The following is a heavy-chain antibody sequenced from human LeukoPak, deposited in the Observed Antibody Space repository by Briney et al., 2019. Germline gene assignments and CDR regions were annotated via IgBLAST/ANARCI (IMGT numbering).Heavy chain of an antibody. CDR3: ARGTGNSFDR. D-gene: IGHD3-9*01. Sequence: GGSLRLSCAASGFTFSGYSMNWVRQAPGKGLEWASSVTASGTLKYYADSVAGRFTISRGSAQNSVSLQMNSLKAEDTAVYYCARGTGNSFDRWGQGILVTVSS. CDR2: VTASGTLK. CDR1: GFTFSGYS. J-gene: IGHJ4*02. V-gene: IGHV3-21*01.